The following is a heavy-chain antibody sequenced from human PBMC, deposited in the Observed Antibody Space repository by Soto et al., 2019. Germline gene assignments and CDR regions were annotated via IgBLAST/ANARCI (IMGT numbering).Heavy chain of an antibody. J-gene: IGHJ3*02. CDR1: GFTFRNYA. Sequence: EVQVLESGGGLVQPGGSLRLSCAASGFTFRNYAMTWVRQAPGKGLAWVSAISGDGASTYYADSVKGRFTISRDNSKNTLYFQMTSLRVEDTAGFYCAKKKGDGEAFDIWGPGTMVTVS. V-gene: IGHV3-23*01. CDR3: AKKKGDGEAFDI. D-gene: IGHD3-10*01. CDR2: ISGDGAST.